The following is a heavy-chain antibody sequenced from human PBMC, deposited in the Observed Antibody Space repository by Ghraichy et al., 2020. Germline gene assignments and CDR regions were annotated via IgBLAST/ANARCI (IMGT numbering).Heavy chain of an antibody. CDR1: GGSIGDDY. D-gene: IGHD2-21*02. V-gene: IGHV4-59*01. CDR3: ARVYCSGACYSSDLFDP. CDR2: IYYSGST. J-gene: IGHJ5*02. Sequence: SETLSLTCSVSGGSIGDDYWSWIRQPPGKGLEWIGYIYYSGSTNKNPSLKSRITISVDKSKNHFSLKLSSVTAADTAVYYCARVYCSGACYSSDLFDPWGQGTLVTVSS.